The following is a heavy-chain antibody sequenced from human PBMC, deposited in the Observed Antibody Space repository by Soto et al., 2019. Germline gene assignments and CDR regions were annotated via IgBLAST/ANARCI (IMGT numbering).Heavy chain of an antibody. D-gene: IGHD7-27*01. CDR2: INHSGST. Sequence: QVQLQQWGAGLLKPSETLSLTCAVYGGSFSGYYWSWIRQPPGKGLEWIGEINHSGSTNYNPSLKSRVTISVDTSKNQFSLKLSSVTAADTAVYYCARTPWGAGRRYFDLWGRGTLVTVSS. J-gene: IGHJ2*01. CDR3: ARTPWGAGRRYFDL. V-gene: IGHV4-34*01. CDR1: GGSFSGYY.